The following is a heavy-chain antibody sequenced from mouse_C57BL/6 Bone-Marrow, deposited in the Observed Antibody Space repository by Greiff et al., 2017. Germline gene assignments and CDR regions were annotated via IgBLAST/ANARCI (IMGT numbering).Heavy chain of an antibody. J-gene: IGHJ1*03. CDR3: VRDYYGSSYWYFDV. D-gene: IGHD1-1*01. CDR2: IRSKSSNYAT. Sequence: EVQGVESGGGLVQPKGSLKLSCAASGFTFNTYAMHWVRQAPGKGLEWVARIRSKSSNYATYYADSVKDRFTISRDDSHSMLYLQMNNLKTEDTAMYYGVRDYYGSSYWYFDVWGTGTTVNVSS. V-gene: IGHV10-3*01. CDR1: GFTFNTYA.